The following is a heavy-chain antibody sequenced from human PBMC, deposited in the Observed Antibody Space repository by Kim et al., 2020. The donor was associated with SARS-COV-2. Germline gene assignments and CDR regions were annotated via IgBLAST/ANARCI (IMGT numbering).Heavy chain of an antibody. CDR3: AKDQGFGSGSFSDS. Sequence: TESVGGRSTISRDNSKNTLYLQIDSLRADDTAVYFCAKDQGFGSGSFSDSWGQGTLVTVSS. V-gene: IGHV3-23*01. J-gene: IGHJ5*01. D-gene: IGHD3-10*01.